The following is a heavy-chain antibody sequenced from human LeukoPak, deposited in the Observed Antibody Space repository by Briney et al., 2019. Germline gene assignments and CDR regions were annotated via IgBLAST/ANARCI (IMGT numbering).Heavy chain of an antibody. D-gene: IGHD3-22*01. V-gene: IGHV3-23*01. Sequence: GGSLRLSCAASGFTFSSYAMSWVRQAPGKGLEWVSDISGSGGSTYYADSVKGRFTISRDNAKNSLYLQMNSLRAEDTAVYYCARDLKRRVYYDSSGSDDAFDIWGQGTMVTVSS. J-gene: IGHJ3*02. CDR1: GFTFSSYA. CDR2: ISGSGGST. CDR3: ARDLKRRVYYDSSGSDDAFDI.